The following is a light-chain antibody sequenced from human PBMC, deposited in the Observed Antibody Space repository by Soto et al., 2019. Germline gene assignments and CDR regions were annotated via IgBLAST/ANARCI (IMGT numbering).Light chain of an antibody. Sequence: EIVLTQSPGTLSLSPGERATLSCRASQTVSSSYLAWYQQKPGQAPRLLIYDASRRVTGIPDRFSGSGSGTDLTLTISSLEPEDFAVYYCQQYGSSLPLTFGGGAKVEIK. CDR3: QQYGSSLPLT. CDR1: QTVSSSY. J-gene: IGKJ4*01. CDR2: DAS. V-gene: IGKV3-20*01.